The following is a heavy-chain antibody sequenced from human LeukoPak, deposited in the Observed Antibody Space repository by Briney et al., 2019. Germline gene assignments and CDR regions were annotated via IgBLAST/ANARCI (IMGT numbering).Heavy chain of an antibody. CDR2: INHDGSEK. J-gene: IGHJ4*02. CDR3: ARVPEWLATRLFDY. Sequence: PGGSLRLSCAASGFTFSRYWMSWVRQAPGKGLEWVANINHDGSEKHYVDSVKGRFTISRDNAKNSLFLQMNSLRAEDTAVYYCARVPEWLATRLFDYGGQGTLVTVSS. D-gene: IGHD6-19*01. V-gene: IGHV3-7*01. CDR1: GFTFSRYW.